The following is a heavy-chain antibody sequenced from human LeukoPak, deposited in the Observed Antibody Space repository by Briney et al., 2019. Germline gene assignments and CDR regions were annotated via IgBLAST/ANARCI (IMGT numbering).Heavy chain of an antibody. D-gene: IGHD3-22*01. CDR3: ARVKTYYYDSSGLDY. V-gene: IGHV3-30-3*01. CDR1: GFTFSSYA. CDR2: ISYDGSNK. Sequence: GGSLRLSCAASGFTFSSYAMHWVRQAPGKGLEWVAVISYDGSNKYYADSVRGRFTISRDNSKNTLYLQMNSLRAEDTAVYYCARVKTYYYDSSGLDYWGQGTLVTVSS. J-gene: IGHJ4*02.